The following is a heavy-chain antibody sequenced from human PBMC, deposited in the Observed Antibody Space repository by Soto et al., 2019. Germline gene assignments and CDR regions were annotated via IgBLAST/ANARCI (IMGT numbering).Heavy chain of an antibody. CDR1: GYTFTSYG. D-gene: IGHD3-9*01. J-gene: IGHJ2*01. V-gene: IGHV1-18*01. CDR2: ISAYNGNT. Sequence: QVQLVQSGAEVKKPGASVKVSCKASGYTFTSYGISWVRQAPGQGLEWMGWISAYNGNTNYAQELQGRVTMTTDTSTNTGYMELRSLRSDDTAVYYCARDRSYYDILTGYNYWYFDLCGRGTLVTVSS. CDR3: ARDRSYYDILTGYNYWYFDL.